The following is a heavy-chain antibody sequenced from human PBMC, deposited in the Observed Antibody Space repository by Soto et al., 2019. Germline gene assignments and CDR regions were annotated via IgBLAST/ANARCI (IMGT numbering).Heavy chain of an antibody. Sequence: VQLVESGGGVVQPGRSLRLSCAASGFTFSSYAMHWVRQAPGKGLEWVAVISYDGSNKYYADSVKGRFTISRDNSKNTLYLQMNSLRAEDTAVYYCARDERQENWFDPWGQGTLVTVSS. J-gene: IGHJ5*02. V-gene: IGHV3-30-3*01. CDR3: ARDERQENWFDP. CDR2: ISYDGSNK. CDR1: GFTFSSYA.